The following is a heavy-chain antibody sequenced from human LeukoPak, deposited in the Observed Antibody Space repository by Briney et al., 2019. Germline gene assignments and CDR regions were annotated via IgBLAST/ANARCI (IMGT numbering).Heavy chain of an antibody. CDR2: IYSGGST. CDR3: ARGGSSSPGGFDY. J-gene: IGHJ4*02. CDR1: GFTVSSNY. Sequence: PGGSLRLSCAASGFTVSSNYMSWVRQAPGKGLEWVSVIYSGGSTYYADSVKGRFTISRDNSKNTLYLQMNSLRAEDTAVYYCARGGSSSPGGFDYWGQGTLVTVSS. D-gene: IGHD6-6*01. V-gene: IGHV3-66*02.